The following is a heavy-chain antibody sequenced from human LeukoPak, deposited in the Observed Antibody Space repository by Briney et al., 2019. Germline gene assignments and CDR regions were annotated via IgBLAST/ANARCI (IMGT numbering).Heavy chain of an antibody. CDR1: GDSISTYY. V-gene: IGHV4-59*08. D-gene: IGHD3-10*01. CDR2: INYSGNT. J-gene: IGHJ5*02. CDR3: ARQWLGPNLSGTSNNWFDP. Sequence: SETLSLTCTVSGDSISTYYWAWIRQPPGKGLEWIGHINYSGNTNYSPSLKSRVTISVDTPNNHFSLKLSSVTAADTAVYYCARQWLGPNLSGTSNNWFDPWGQGTLVTVSS.